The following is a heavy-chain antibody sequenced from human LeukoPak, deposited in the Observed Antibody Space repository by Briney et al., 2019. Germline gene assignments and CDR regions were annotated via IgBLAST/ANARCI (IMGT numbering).Heavy chain of an antibody. Sequence: GGSLRLSCAASGFTFSSYAMSWVRQAPGKGLEWVSAISGSGGSTYYADSVKGRFTISRDNSKNTLYLQMNSLRAEDTAVCYCAPRGVAGSFDYWGQGTLVTVSS. D-gene: IGHD6-19*01. V-gene: IGHV3-23*01. CDR2: ISGSGGST. J-gene: IGHJ4*02. CDR1: GFTFSSYA. CDR3: APRGVAGSFDY.